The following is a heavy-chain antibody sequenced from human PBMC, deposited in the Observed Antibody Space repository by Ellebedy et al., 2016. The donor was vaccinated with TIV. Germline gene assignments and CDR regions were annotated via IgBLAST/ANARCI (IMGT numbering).Heavy chain of an antibody. D-gene: IGHD1-14*01. Sequence: GESLKISCAASGFTFSSYAMSWVRQAPGKGLEWVSGFGVSGDTTYYADSVKGRFTISRDNSKNTLYLQMNSLRVEDTAIYYCTRGRSGTYIHHAFDYWGQGTLLTVSS. J-gene: IGHJ4*02. CDR2: FGVSGDTT. CDR3: TRGRSGTYIHHAFDY. CDR1: GFTFSSYA. V-gene: IGHV3-23*01.